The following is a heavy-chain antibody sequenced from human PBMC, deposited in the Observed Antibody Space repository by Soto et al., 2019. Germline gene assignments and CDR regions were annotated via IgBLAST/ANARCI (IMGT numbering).Heavy chain of an antibody. D-gene: IGHD2-2*01. Sequence: EVQLVESGGGLVQPGGSLRLSCAASGFTVRGNYISWVRQAPGKGLAWVSIIYSASTTDYADSVKGRFIISRDDSKNTLYLQMNSLRGEDTAVYYCARSRGGDCSSSSCMDVWGKGTTVSVSS. CDR1: GFTVRGNY. V-gene: IGHV3-66*01. J-gene: IGHJ6*03. CDR3: ARSRGGDCSSSSCMDV. CDR2: IYSASTT.